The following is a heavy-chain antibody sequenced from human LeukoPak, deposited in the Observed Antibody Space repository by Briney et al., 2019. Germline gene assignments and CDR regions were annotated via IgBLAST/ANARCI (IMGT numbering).Heavy chain of an antibody. CDR1: GGSISSSSYY. CDR2: IYYSGST. D-gene: IGHD6-13*01. CDR3: ARHFGWQQLVSHFDY. Sequence: PSETLSLTCTVSGGSISSSSYYWGWIRQPPGKGLEWIGSIYYSGSTYYNPSLKSRVTISVDTSKNQFSLKLSSVTAADTAVYYCARHFGWQQLVSHFDYWGQGTLVTVSS. V-gene: IGHV4-39*01. J-gene: IGHJ4*02.